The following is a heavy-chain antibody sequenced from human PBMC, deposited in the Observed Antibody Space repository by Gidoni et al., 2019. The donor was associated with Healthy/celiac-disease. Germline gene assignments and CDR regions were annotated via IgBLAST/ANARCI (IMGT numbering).Heavy chain of an antibody. V-gene: IGHV3-33*01. Sequence: QVQLVESGGGVVQPGRSLSLSCAASGFTFSSYGMHWVRQAPGKGLEWVAVIWYDGSNKYYADSVKGRFTISRDNSKNTLYLQMNSLRAEDTAVYYCARFYGGMDVWGQGTTVTVSS. D-gene: IGHD4-17*01. CDR1: GFTFSSYG. CDR2: IWYDGSNK. J-gene: IGHJ6*02. CDR3: ARFYGGMDV.